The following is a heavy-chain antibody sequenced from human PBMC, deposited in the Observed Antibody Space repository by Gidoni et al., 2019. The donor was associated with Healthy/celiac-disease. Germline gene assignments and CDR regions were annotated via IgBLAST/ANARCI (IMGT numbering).Heavy chain of an antibody. V-gene: IGHV4-59*01. Sequence: QVQLQESGPGLMKPSETLSLTCTVSGGSISSYYWSWIRQPPGKGLEWIGYIYYSGSTNYNPSLKSRVTISVDTSKNQFSLKLSSVTAADTAVYYCARSREPVYGGNSWYFDYWGQGTLVTVSS. CDR3: ARSREPVYGGNSWYFDY. CDR1: GGSISSYY. J-gene: IGHJ4*02. CDR2: IYYSGST. D-gene: IGHD2-21*02.